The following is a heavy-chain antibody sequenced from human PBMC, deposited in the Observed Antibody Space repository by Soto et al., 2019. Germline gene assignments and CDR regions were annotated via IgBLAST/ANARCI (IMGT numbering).Heavy chain of an antibody. CDR2: MNPNSGNT. Sequence: QVQLVQSGAEVKKPGASVKVSCKASGYTFTSYDINWVRQATGQGLEWMGWMNPNSGNTGYAQKFQGRGTMTRNTAISTAYMELSSLRSEATAVYYCAIRGDIVVVPDANDDDAFDIWGQGTMVTVSS. D-gene: IGHD2-2*01. CDR3: AIRGDIVVVPDANDDDAFDI. CDR1: GYTFTSYD. J-gene: IGHJ3*02. V-gene: IGHV1-8*01.